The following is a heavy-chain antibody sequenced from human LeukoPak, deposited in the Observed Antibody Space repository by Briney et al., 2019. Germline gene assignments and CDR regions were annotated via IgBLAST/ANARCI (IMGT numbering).Heavy chain of an antibody. CDR1: GYIFTSYG. V-gene: IGHV1-18*01. CDR3: AREEYSYGYTG. CDR2: ISAYNGNT. J-gene: IGHJ4*02. D-gene: IGHD5-18*01. Sequence: GASVKVSCKASGYIFTSYGISWVRQAPGQGLEWMGWISAYNGNTNYAQKLQGRVTMTTDTSTSTACMELRSLRSDDTAVYYCAREEYSYGYTGWGQGTLVTVSS.